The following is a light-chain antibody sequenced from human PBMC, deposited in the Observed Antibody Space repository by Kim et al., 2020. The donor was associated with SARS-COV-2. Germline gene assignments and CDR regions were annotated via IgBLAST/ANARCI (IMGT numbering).Light chain of an antibody. V-gene: IGLV1-40*01. Sequence: QSVLTQPPSVSGAPVQRVTISCTGSSSNIGAGYDVHWYQQLPGTAPKLLIYGNINRPSGVPDRFSGAKSGTSASLAITGLQAEDEADYYCQSYDSSLSVWVFGGGTQLTVL. J-gene: IGLJ3*02. CDR1: SSNIGAGYD. CDR2: GNI. CDR3: QSYDSSLSVWV.